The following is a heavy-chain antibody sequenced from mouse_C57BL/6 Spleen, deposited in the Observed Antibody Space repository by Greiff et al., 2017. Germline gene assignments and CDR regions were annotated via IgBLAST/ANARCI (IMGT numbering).Heavy chain of an antibody. D-gene: IGHD1-1*01. CDR3: AKTIYGSSYGAMDY. V-gene: IGHV2-5*01. CDR2: IWRGGST. CDR1: GFSLTSYG. J-gene: IGHJ4*01. Sequence: VQLQQSGPGLVQPSQSLSITCTVSGFSLTSYGVHWVRQSPGKGLEWLGVIWRGGSTDYNAAFMSRLSITKDNSKSQVFFKMNSLQADDTAIYYCAKTIYGSSYGAMDYWGQGTSVTVSS.